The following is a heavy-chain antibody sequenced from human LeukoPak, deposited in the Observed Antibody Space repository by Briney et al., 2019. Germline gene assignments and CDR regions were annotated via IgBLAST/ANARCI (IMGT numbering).Heavy chain of an antibody. J-gene: IGHJ6*03. CDR1: GFTFSDHY. Sequence: GGSLRLSCAASGFTFSDHYMDWVRQAPGKGLEWVGRTRNKANSYTTEYAASVKGRFTISRDDSKNSLYLQMNSLRAEDTAVYYCARAEALSSSWYYYYYYMDVWGKGTTVTVSS. D-gene: IGHD6-13*01. CDR3: ARAEALSSSWYYYYYYMDV. CDR2: TRNKANSYTT. V-gene: IGHV3-72*01.